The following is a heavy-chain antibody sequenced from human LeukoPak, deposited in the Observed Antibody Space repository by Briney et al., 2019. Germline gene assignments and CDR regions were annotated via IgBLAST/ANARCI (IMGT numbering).Heavy chain of an antibody. V-gene: IGHV1-2*02. CDR3: ARDWGSESAFDI. D-gene: IGHD7-27*01. CDR1: GYTFTGYY. CDR2: INPNSGGT. J-gene: IGHJ3*02. Sequence: ASVKVSCKASGYTFTGYYMHWVRQAPGQGLEWMGWINPNSGGTNYAQKFQGRVTMTRDTSISTAYMELSRLRSDDTAVYNCARDWGSESAFDIWGQGTMVTVSS.